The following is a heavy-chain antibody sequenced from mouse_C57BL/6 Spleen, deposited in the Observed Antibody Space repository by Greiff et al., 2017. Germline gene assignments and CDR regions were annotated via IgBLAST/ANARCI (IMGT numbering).Heavy chain of an antibody. D-gene: IGHD4-1*01. J-gene: IGHJ1*03. Sequence: QVQLQQPGAELVRPGSSVKLSCKASGYTFTSYWMHWVKQRPIQGLEWIGNIDPSDSETHYNQKFKDKATLTVDKSSSTAYMQLSSLTSEDSAVYYCARSGSPRYFDVWGTGTTVTVSS. CDR1: GYTFTSYW. V-gene: IGHV1-52*01. CDR3: ARSGSPRYFDV. CDR2: IDPSDSET.